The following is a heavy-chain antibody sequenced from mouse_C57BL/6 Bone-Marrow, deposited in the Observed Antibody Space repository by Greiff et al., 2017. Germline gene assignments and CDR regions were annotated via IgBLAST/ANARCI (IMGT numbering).Heavy chain of an antibody. D-gene: IGHD4-1*01. J-gene: IGHJ2*01. Sequence: VQLKESGGGLVKPGGSLKLSCAASGFTFSSYAMSWVRQTPEKRLEWVATISDGGSYTYYPDNVKGRFTISRDNAKNNLYLQMSHLKSEDTAMYYCAREEELFFDYWGQGTTLTVSS. CDR2: ISDGGSYT. V-gene: IGHV5-4*01. CDR1: GFTFSSYA. CDR3: AREEELFFDY.